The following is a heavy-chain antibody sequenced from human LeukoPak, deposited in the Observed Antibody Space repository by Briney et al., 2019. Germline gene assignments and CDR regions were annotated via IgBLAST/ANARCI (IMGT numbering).Heavy chain of an antibody. V-gene: IGHV7-4-1*02. CDR3: ARGYCSSTSCYTGVDY. D-gene: IGHD2-2*02. J-gene: IGHJ4*02. Sequence: ASVNVSCKASGYTFTSYAMNWVRQAPGQGLEWMGWINTNTGNPTYAQGSTGRFVFSLDTTVSTAYLQISSLKAEDTAVYYCARGYCSSTSCYTGVDYWGQGTLVTVSS. CDR1: GYTFTSYA. CDR2: INTNTGNP.